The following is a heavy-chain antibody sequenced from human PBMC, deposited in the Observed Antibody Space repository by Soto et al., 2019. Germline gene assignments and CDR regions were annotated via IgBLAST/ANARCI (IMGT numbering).Heavy chain of an antibody. J-gene: IGHJ3*02. D-gene: IGHD3-9*01. CDR3: ARGIDDILTGTIHDAFDI. Sequence: EVQLVETGGGLIQPGGSLRLSCAASGFTVSSNYMSWVRQAPGKGLEWVSVIYSGGSTYYADSVKGRFTISRDNSKNTLYRQMNSLRAEDTAVYYCARGIDDILTGTIHDAFDIWGQGTMVTVSS. CDR1: GFTVSSNY. CDR2: IYSGGST. V-gene: IGHV3-53*02.